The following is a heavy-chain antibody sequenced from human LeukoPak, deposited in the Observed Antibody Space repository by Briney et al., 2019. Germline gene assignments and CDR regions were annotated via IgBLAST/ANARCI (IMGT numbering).Heavy chain of an antibody. J-gene: IGHJ5*02. V-gene: IGHV1-2*02. CDR1: GYTLTGYY. CDR3: ARGGDAYINNWFDP. Sequence: ASVKVSCKASGYTLTGYYMHWVRQAPGQGLEWMGWINPHTGGTNYAQKFQGRVTMTRDTSVTTAYLDLSSLRSDDTAIYYCARGGDAYINNWFDPWGQGTLVTVSS. D-gene: IGHD5-24*01. CDR2: INPHTGGT.